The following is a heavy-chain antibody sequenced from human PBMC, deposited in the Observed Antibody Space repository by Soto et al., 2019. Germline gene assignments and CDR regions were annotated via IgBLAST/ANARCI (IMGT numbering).Heavy chain of an antibody. V-gene: IGHV1-69*12. Sequence: QVQLVQSGAEVKKYGSSVKVSCKASGGTFSRYAISWVRQAPGQGLEWMGGITPMFGTANYAQRLQGRATITADESTSTAYMQLSSLRSDDTAVYYCAQALGLSVAGPGRFDLWGRGTLVTVSS. CDR3: AQALGLSVAGPGRFDL. J-gene: IGHJ2*01. D-gene: IGHD6-19*01. CDR2: ITPMFGTA. CDR1: GGTFSRYA.